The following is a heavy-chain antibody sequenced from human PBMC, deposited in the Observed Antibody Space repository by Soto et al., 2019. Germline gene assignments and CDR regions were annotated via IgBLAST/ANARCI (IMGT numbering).Heavy chain of an antibody. J-gene: IGHJ5*02. D-gene: IGHD3-10*01. V-gene: IGHV1-2*02. CDR2: INPYRGGA. Sequence: ASVKVSCKASGYTFTGYFMHWVRQAPGQGLEWMGWINPYRGGADYAQRFQGRVTMTRDTSISTVYMEPSSLRFADTAVYYCARVIRGAYYNSPLDTWGQGTVVTVSS. CDR1: GYTFTGYF. CDR3: ARVIRGAYYNSPLDT.